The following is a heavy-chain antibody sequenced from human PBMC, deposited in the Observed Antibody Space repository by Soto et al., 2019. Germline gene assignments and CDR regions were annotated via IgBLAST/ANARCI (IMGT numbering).Heavy chain of an antibody. CDR1: GFIVSSSY. Sequence: EVQVVESGGGLVQPGGSLRLSCAASGFIVSSSYMSWVRQAPGKGLEWVAVIYSAGRTYYADSVKGRFTIYRDSSKNTLYLQTDSQRAEDTAVYYCASSPARTSSADCFDPWGQGTLVTVSS. J-gene: IGHJ5*02. V-gene: IGHV3-66*01. D-gene: IGHD2-15*01. CDR2: IYSAGRT. CDR3: ASSPARTSSADCFDP.